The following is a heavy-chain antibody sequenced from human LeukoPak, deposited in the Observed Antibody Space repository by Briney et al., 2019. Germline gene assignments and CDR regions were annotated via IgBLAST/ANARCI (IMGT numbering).Heavy chain of an antibody. D-gene: IGHD6-6*01. CDR1: GGSISSGSYY. V-gene: IGHV4-61*02. CDR3: AGTKSIAARPFDY. CDR2: IYTSGST. J-gene: IGHJ4*02. Sequence: SQTLSLTCTVSGGSISSGSYYWSWIRQPAGKGLEWIGRIYTSGSTNYNPSLKSRVTISVDTSKNQFSLKLSSVTAADTAVYYCAGTKSIAARPFDYWGQGTLVTVSS.